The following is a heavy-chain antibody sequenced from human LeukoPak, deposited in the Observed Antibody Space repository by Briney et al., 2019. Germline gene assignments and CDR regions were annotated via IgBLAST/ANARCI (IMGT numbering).Heavy chain of an antibody. CDR1: GGSISSGDYY. V-gene: IGHV4-30-4*01. CDR2: IYYSGST. J-gene: IGHJ4*02. CDR3: AGARRPIVVVPAGRYYFDY. Sequence: SETLSLTCTVSGGSISSGDYYWSWIRQPPGKGLEWIGYIYYSGSTYYNPSLKSRVTISVDTSKNQFSLKLSSVTAADTAVYYCAGARRPIVVVPAGRYYFDYWGQGTLVTVSS. D-gene: IGHD2-2*01.